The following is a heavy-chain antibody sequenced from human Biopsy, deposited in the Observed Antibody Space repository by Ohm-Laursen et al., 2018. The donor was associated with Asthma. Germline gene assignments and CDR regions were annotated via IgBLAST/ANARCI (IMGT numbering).Heavy chain of an antibody. CDR2: IKHDGTEK. CDR1: GFTFGDYW. V-gene: IGHV3-7*01. D-gene: IGHD3-3*02. CDR3: ARTFHFWSPYHAEHYQL. Sequence: SLRLSCTASGFTFGDYWMSWVRQVPGKGLEWVANIKHDGTEKNHVDSLKGRFTISRDNAKNSLYLQMNNLRAKDTAVYYCARTFHFWSPYHAEHYQLWGQGTLVTVPS. J-gene: IGHJ1*01.